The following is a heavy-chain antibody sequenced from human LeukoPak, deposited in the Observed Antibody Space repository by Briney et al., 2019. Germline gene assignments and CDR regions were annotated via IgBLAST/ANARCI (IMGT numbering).Heavy chain of an antibody. Sequence: GGCVRLSCVASEFTFSSYWMTWARQAPGKGLEWVANIKPDGSDEYYVDSVKGRFAISRDNAKNSLYLQMNSLRAEDTAVYYCARDPYSNFFGAFDIWGQEKMVSVSS. D-gene: IGHD6-13*01. CDR2: IKPDGSDE. CDR1: EFTFSSYW. V-gene: IGHV3-7*04. J-gene: IGHJ3*02. CDR3: ARDPYSNFFGAFDI.